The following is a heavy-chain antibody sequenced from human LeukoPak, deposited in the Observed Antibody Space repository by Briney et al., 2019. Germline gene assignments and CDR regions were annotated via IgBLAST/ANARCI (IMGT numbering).Heavy chain of an antibody. V-gene: IGHV3-9*01. Sequence: GGSLRLSCAASGFTFDDYAMHSVRQAPGKGLEWVSGISWNSGSIGYADSVKGRFTISRDNAKNSLYLQMNSLRAEDTALYYCAKGQIIIVAGTFDYWGQGTLVTVSS. CDR1: GFTFDDYA. J-gene: IGHJ4*02. CDR2: ISWNSGSI. D-gene: IGHD6-19*01. CDR3: AKGQIIIVAGTFDY.